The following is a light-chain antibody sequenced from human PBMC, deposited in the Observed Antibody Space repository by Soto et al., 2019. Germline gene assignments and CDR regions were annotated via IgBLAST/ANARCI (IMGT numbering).Light chain of an antibody. CDR2: YDS. V-gene: IGLV3-21*04. J-gene: IGLJ1*01. CDR1: NIGDKR. Sequence: SYELTQPPSVSVAPEKTATITCGGNNIGDKRVHWYRQKPGQAPVLLISYDSDRPSGIPERFTGSNSGNTATLTISRVEAGDEADYYCQVWYIMTDNYGFGGGTKVTVL. CDR3: QVWYIMTDNYG.